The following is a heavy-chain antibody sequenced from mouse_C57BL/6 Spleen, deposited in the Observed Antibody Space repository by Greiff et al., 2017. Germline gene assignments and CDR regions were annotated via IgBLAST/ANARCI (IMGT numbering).Heavy chain of an antibody. CDR1: GYAFTNYL. Sequence: VQLQQSGAELVRPGTSVKVSCKASGYAFTNYLIEWVKQRPGQGLEWIGVINPGSGGTNYNEKVKGKATLTADKSSSTAYLQLSSLTSADSAVYFCARWGTAQATEAMDYWGQGTSVTVSS. CDR3: ARWGTAQATEAMDY. J-gene: IGHJ4*01. V-gene: IGHV1-54*01. CDR2: INPGSGGT. D-gene: IGHD3-2*02.